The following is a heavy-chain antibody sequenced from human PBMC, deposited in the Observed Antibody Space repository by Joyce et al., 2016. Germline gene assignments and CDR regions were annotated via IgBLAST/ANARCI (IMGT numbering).Heavy chain of an antibody. CDR2: TEYRSKWYN. J-gene: IGHJ4*02. Sequence: QVQLQQSGPGLVKPSQTLSLTCAISGDSVSSNSAAWNWIRQSPSRGLEWLGRTEYRSKWYNDYAGSVKSRITSNPDTPKNQFSLHLNSVTPEDAAVYYCARAGYYHTSGYYYPNFDYWGPGTLVTVSS. V-gene: IGHV6-1*01. CDR1: GDSVSSNSAA. CDR3: ARAGYYHTSGYYYPNFDY. D-gene: IGHD3-22*01.